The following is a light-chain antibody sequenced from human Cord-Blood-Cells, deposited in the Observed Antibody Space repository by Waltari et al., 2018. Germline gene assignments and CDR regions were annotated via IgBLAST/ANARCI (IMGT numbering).Light chain of an antibody. Sequence: EIVLTQSPGTPSLSPGERATLPCRASQSVSSSYLAWYQQKPGQAPRLLIYGASSMATGIPDRFSGSGSGTDFTLTISSLEPEDFAVYYCQQYGSSPPTFGQGTKVEIK. CDR3: QQYGSSPPT. CDR1: QSVSSSY. J-gene: IGKJ1*01. CDR2: GAS. V-gene: IGKV3-20*01.